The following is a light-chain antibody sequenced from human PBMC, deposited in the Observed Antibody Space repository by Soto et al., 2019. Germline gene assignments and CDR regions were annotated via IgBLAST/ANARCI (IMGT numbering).Light chain of an antibody. CDR3: SSYTSSSTLG. CDR1: SSDVGGYNY. V-gene: IGLV2-14*01. Sequence: QSALTQPASVSGSPGQSITIPCTGTSSDVGGYNYVSWYQQHPGKAPKLMIYAVTDRPSGVSSRFSGSKSGNTASLTISGLQAEDEADYYCSSYTSSSTLGFGTGTKVTVL. CDR2: AVT. J-gene: IGLJ1*01.